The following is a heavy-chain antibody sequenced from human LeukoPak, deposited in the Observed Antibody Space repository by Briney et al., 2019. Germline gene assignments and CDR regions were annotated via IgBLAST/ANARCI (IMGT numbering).Heavy chain of an antibody. V-gene: IGHV1-46*01. CDR1: GYDFITFF. Sequence: ASVKVSCRTSGYDFITFFVHWVRQAPGQGLEWMTIINPSDNATKVAQKFQGRVNVTTDASTSTVYMELSSLRSEDTAVYFCARDATIRRNGNRYGHPDYWGQGTLVTVPS. J-gene: IGHJ4*02. CDR3: ARDATIRRNGNRYGHPDY. D-gene: IGHD5-24*01. CDR2: INPSDNAT.